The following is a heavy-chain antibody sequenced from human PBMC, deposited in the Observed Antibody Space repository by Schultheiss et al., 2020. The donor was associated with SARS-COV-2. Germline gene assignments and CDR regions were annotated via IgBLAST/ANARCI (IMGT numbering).Heavy chain of an antibody. CDR2: ISGSGGST. V-gene: IGHV3-23*01. J-gene: IGHJ4*02. CDR1: GFTFSSYA. CDR3: ARDSGYSSGWSVY. Sequence: GGSLRLSCAASGFTFSSYAMSWVRQAPGKGLEWVSAISGSGGSTYYADSVKGRFTISRDNAKNSLYLQMNSLRAEDTAVYYCARDSGYSSGWSVYWGQGTLVTVSS. D-gene: IGHD6-19*01.